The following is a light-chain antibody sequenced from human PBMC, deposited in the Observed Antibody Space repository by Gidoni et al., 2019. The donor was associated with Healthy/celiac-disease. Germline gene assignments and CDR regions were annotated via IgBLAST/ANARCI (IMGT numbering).Light chain of an antibody. Sequence: QSVLTPPPSVSGAPGQRVTISCTGSSSNIGAGYDVHWYQQLPGTAPKLLSYGNSNRPSGVPDRFSGSKSGTSASRAITGLQAEDEAEYYCQSYDSSLSGVVFGGGTKLTVL. V-gene: IGLV1-40*01. CDR1: SSNIGAGYD. CDR3: QSYDSSLSGVV. J-gene: IGLJ2*01. CDR2: GNS.